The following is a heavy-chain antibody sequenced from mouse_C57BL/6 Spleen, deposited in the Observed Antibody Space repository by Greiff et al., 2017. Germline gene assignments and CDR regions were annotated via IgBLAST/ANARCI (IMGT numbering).Heavy chain of an antibody. D-gene: IGHD1-1*01. V-gene: IGHV1-52*01. CDR1: GYTFTSYW. J-gene: IGHJ3*01. CDR3: ARGGSSWFAY. CDR2: IDPSDSAT. Sequence: QVQLQQPGAELVRPGSSVKLSCKASGYTFTSYWMHWVKQRPIQGLEWIGNIDPSDSATHYNQKFKDKATLTVDKSSSTAYMQLSSLTSEDSAVYYCARGGSSWFAYWGQGTLVTVSA.